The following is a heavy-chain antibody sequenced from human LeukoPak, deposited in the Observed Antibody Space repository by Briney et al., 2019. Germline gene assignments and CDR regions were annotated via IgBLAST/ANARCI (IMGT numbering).Heavy chain of an antibody. CDR1: GFSLSTSGVG. CDR3: AHKEYYALGSLGDSFDY. V-gene: IGHV2-5*02. D-gene: IGHD3-10*01. J-gene: IGHJ4*02. Sequence: SGPTLGKPTQTLTLTCTFSGFSLSTSGVGVGWIRQPPGKALEWLAVIYWDDDKRHSPSLKSRLTITKDTSKNQVVLTMPNMDPVDTATYYCAHKEYYALGSLGDSFDYWGQGTLVTVSS. CDR2: IYWDDDK.